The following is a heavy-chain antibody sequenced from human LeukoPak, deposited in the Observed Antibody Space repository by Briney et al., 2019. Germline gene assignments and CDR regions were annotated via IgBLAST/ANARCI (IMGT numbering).Heavy chain of an antibody. CDR2: ISGSGGST. CDR1: GFTFSSYA. D-gene: IGHD4-17*01. V-gene: IGHV3-23*01. J-gene: IGHJ4*02. Sequence: GGSLRLSCAASGFTFSSYAMSWVRQAPGKGLEWVSAISGSGGSTYYADSVKGRFTISRDNAKNSLYLQMNSLRAEDTAVYYCARDGLDDYGDYDGGSGYFDYWGQGTLVTVSS. CDR3: ARDGLDDYGDYDGGSGYFDY.